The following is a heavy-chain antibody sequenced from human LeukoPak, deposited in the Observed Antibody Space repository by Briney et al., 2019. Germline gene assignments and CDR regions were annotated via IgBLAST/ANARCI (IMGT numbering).Heavy chain of an antibody. V-gene: IGHV3-21*04. CDR3: ARVGAHDAFDI. CDR2: ISSSSSYI. D-gene: IGHD1-26*01. Sequence: GGSLRLSCAASGFTFSSYSMNWVRQAPGKGLEWVSSISSSSSYIYYADSVKGRFTISRDNAKNLLYLQMNSLRAEDTAVYYCARVGAHDAFDIWGQGTMVTVSS. J-gene: IGHJ3*02. CDR1: GFTFSSYS.